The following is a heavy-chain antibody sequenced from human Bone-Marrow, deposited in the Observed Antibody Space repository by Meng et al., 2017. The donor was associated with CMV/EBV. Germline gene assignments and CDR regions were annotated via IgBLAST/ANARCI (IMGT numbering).Heavy chain of an antibody. CDR1: GGSFSGYY. Sequence: SETLSLTCAVYGGSFSGYYWSWIRQPPGKGLEWIGEINHSGSTNYNPSLKSRVTISVDTSKNQFSLKLSSVTAADTAVYYCATQVAAAGKGSDDAFDIWGQGTMVTVSS. V-gene: IGHV4-34*01. D-gene: IGHD6-13*01. CDR2: INHSGST. CDR3: ATQVAAAGKGSDDAFDI. J-gene: IGHJ3*02.